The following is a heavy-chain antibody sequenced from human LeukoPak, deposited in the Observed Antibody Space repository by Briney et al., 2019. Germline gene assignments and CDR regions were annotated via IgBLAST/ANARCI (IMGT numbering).Heavy chain of an antibody. D-gene: IGHD3-22*01. V-gene: IGHV3-21*01. J-gene: IGHJ6*02. CDR1: GFTFSSYA. Sequence: GGSLRLSCAASGFTFSSYAMSWVRQAPGKGLEWVSAISGSSSYIYYADSVKGRFTISRDNAKNSLYLQMNSLRAEDTAVYYCARTMMGSRYYYGMDVWGQGTTVTVSS. CDR3: ARTMMGSRYYYGMDV. CDR2: ISGSSSYI.